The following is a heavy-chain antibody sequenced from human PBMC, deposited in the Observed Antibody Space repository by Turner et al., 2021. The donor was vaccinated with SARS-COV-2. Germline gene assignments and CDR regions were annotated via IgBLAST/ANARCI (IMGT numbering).Heavy chain of an antibody. Sequence: VHLLQSVAEVKKPGAAVKFSCKASGYSFTGYYKHWVRQAPGKGLECMGWINPNSGGTSYAQKFQGRVTMTRDTSISTAYMELSRRRSDVTAVYYCARRQLGWGLIDYWGQGTLVTVSS. CDR2: INPNSGGT. CDR1: GYSFTGYY. J-gene: IGHJ4*02. D-gene: IGHD2-21*01. CDR3: ARRQLGWGLIDY. V-gene: IGHV1-2*02.